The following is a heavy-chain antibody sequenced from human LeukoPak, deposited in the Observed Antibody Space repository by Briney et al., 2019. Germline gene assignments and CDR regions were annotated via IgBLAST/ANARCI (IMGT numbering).Heavy chain of an antibody. D-gene: IGHD4-17*01. CDR2: IWYDGSNK. CDR3: AREVLDYGDGSYYYYGMDV. CDR1: GFTFSNYG. J-gene: IGHJ6*02. V-gene: IGHV3-33*01. Sequence: GGSLRLSCAASGFTFSNYGMHWVRQAPGKGLEWVAVIWYDGSNKYYADSVKGRFTISRDNSKNTLYLQMNSLRAEDTAVYYCAREVLDYGDGSYYYYGMDVWGQGTTVTVSS.